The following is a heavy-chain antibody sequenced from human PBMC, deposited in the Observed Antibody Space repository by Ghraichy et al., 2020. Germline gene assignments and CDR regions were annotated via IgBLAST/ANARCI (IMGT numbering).Heavy chain of an antibody. CDR2: MYYSGGS. J-gene: IGHJ4*02. D-gene: IGHD2-21*02. V-gene: IGHV4-59*01. Sequence: GSLRLSCSVSGGSINNYFWSWIRQSPGKGLEWIGYMYYSGGSSYNPSLKSRVTISVDTSKNQFSLNLRSVTAADTAVYHCARGLQDMYSLLQGEDIGDGFYLDYWGQGILVTVSS. CDR1: GGSINNYF. CDR3: ARGLQDMYSLLQGEDIGDGFYLDY.